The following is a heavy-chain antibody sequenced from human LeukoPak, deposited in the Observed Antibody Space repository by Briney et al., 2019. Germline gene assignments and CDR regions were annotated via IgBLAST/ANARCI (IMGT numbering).Heavy chain of an antibody. V-gene: IGHV3-30*04. Sequence: GGSLRLSCAASGFTFSSYAMHWVRQAPGKGLEWVAVISYDGSNKYYADSVKGRFTISRDNSKNTLYLQMNSLRAEDTAVYYCARDYDFWSGYLPPNNWFDPWGQGTLVTVSS. CDR1: GFTFSSYA. J-gene: IGHJ5*02. D-gene: IGHD3-3*01. CDR3: ARDYDFWSGYLPPNNWFDP. CDR2: ISYDGSNK.